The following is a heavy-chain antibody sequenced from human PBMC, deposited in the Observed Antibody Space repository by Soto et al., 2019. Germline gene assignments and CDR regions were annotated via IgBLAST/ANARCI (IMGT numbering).Heavy chain of an antibody. D-gene: IGHD3-22*01. CDR3: ASSTERGYYYDSSGYYYEGTYGMDV. CDR1: GGSISSYY. Sequence: SETLSLTCTVSGGSISSYYWSWIRQPPGKGLEWIGYIYYSGSTNYNPSLKSRVTISVDTSKNQFSLKLSSVTAADTAVYYCASSTERGYYYDSSGYYYEGTYGMDVWGQGTTVTVSS. CDR2: IYYSGST. J-gene: IGHJ6*02. V-gene: IGHV4-59*01.